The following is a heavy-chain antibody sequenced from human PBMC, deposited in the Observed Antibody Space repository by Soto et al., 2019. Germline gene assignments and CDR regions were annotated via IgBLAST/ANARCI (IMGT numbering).Heavy chain of an antibody. CDR3: TTDGGTVPQRLYFAY. V-gene: IGHV3-15*01. CDR2: IKSKTDGGTT. D-gene: IGHD6-25*01. Sequence: EVQLVESGGGFVKPGGSLRLSCAASGFTVTNTWMSWVRQAPGKGLEWVGRIKSKTDGGTTDYAAAVKGRFTISRDDSRNTLYLQMNSLKTEDTAMYYCTTDGGTVPQRLYFAYWGRGTLVTVSS. CDR1: GFTVTNTW. J-gene: IGHJ4*02.